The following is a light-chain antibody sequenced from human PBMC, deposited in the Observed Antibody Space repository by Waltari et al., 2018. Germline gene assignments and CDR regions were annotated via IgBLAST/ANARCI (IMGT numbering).Light chain of an antibody. Sequence: QSVLTQPPSVSGAPGQRVPISCTGSGSNIGAGSDVHWYQQLPRAAPKLLIYGSTSRPLGVPDRFFGSTSGTTASLAITGLQAEDEADYYCQSYDTSLRVVFGGGTKLTVL. J-gene: IGLJ3*02. CDR1: GSNIGAGSD. CDR2: GST. CDR3: QSYDTSLRVV. V-gene: IGLV1-40*01.